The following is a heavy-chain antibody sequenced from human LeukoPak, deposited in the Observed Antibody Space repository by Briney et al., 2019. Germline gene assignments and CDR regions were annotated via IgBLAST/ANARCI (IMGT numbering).Heavy chain of an antibody. J-gene: IGHJ4*02. V-gene: IGHV1-18*01. CDR3: ARTSMATIKQHFDY. CDR2: ISAYNGNT. Sequence: ASVKVSCKASGYTFTSYGISWVRQAPGQGLEWMGWISAYNGNTNYAQKLQGRVTMTTDTYTSTAYMELRSLRSDDTAVYYCARTSMATIKQHFDYWGQGTLVTVSS. CDR1: GYTFTSYG. D-gene: IGHD5-24*01.